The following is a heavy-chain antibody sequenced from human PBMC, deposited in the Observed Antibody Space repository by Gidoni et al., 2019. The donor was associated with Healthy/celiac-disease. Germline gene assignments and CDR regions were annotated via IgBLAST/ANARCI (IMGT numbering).Heavy chain of an antibody. V-gene: IGHV4-34*01. J-gene: IGHJ4*02. D-gene: IGHD6-6*01. CDR1: GGSFSGYY. Sequence: QVQLQQWGAGLLKPSETLSPTCAVYGGSFSGYYGSWICQPPGKGLEWIGEINHSGSTNYNPSLKSRVTISVDTSKNQFSLKLSYVTAADTAVYYCARGRSVRAARLFDYWGQGTLVTVSS. CDR3: ARGRSVRAARLFDY. CDR2: INHSGST.